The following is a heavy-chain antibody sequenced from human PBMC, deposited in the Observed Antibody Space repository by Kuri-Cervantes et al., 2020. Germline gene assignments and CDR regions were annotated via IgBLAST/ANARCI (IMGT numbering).Heavy chain of an antibody. CDR1: GGSISSYY. Sequence: SETLSLTCTVSGGSISSYYWSWIRQPAGEGLEWIGYIYHSGSTYYNPSLKSRVTISVDRSKNQFSLKLSSVTAADTAVYYCARYGSGSYYNGFDDAFDIWGQGTMVTVSS. CDR3: ARYGSGSYYNGFDDAFDI. V-gene: IGHV4-59*12. J-gene: IGHJ3*02. CDR2: IYHSGST. D-gene: IGHD3-10*01.